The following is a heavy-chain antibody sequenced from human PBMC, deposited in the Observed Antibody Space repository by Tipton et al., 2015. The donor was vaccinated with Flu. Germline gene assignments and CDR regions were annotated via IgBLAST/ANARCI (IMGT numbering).Heavy chain of an antibody. Sequence: TLSLTCTVSGGSISSSSYYWGWIRQPPGKGLEWFGSIYYSGSTYYNPSLKSRVTISVDTSKNQFSLKLSSVTAADTAVYYCASYYGSGSNAFEIWGQGTMVTVSS. V-gene: IGHV4-39*07. CDR1: GGSISSSSYY. D-gene: IGHD3-10*01. CDR3: ASYYGSGSNAFEI. CDR2: IYYSGST. J-gene: IGHJ3*02.